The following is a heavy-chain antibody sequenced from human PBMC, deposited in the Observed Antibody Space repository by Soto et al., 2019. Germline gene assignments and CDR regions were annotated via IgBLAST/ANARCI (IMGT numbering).Heavy chain of an antibody. CDR3: ARTLLTYYYGSGSYRGTYYFDY. CDR1: GFTVSSNY. CDR2: IYSGGST. Sequence: GGSLRLSCAASGFTVSSNYMSWVRQAPGKGLEWVSVIYSGGSTYYADSVKGRFTISRDNFKNTLYLQMNSLRAEDTAVYYCARTLLTYYYGSGSYRGTYYFDYWGQGTLVTVSS. J-gene: IGHJ4*02. D-gene: IGHD3-10*01. V-gene: IGHV3-53*01.